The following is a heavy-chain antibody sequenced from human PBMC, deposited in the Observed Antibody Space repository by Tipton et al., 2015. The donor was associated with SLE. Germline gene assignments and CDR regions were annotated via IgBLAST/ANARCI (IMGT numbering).Heavy chain of an antibody. CDR3: AKDPGCSGGKHFQQ. J-gene: IGHJ1*01. Sequence: LSLTCAASGFTFSSYAMSWVRQAPGKGLEWVSTISGSGGSPYYADSVKGRFTISRDNSKNTLYLQMNSLRAEDTAVYYCAKDPGCSGGKHFQQWGQGTLVTVSS. D-gene: IGHD2-15*01. V-gene: IGHV3-23*01. CDR1: GFTFSSYA. CDR2: ISGSGGSP.